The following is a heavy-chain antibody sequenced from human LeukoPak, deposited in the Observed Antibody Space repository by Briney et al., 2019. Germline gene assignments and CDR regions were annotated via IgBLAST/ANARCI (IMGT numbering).Heavy chain of an antibody. D-gene: IGHD5-12*01. J-gene: IGHJ4*02. CDR2: IRSKNYGGTT. Sequence: GGSLRLSCTGSGFTFGDYAMNWVRQAPGKGLEWVGFIRSKNYGGTTEYAASVKGRFTISRDDSRSIAYLQMNSLKTEDTAVYYCTRVIVAAKDYWGQGTLVTVSS. V-gene: IGHV3-49*04. CDR1: GFTFGDYA. CDR3: TRVIVAAKDY.